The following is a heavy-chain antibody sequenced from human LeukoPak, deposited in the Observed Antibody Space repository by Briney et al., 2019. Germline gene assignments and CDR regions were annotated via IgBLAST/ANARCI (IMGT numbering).Heavy chain of an antibody. J-gene: IGHJ4*02. CDR1: GFTFSSYT. V-gene: IGHV3-21*01. D-gene: IGHD3-10*01. Sequence: GGSLRLSCAASGFTFSSYTMNWVRQAPGKGLEWVSSISSTGSSMYYADSMEGRFTMSRDNAKNSLYLQMNSLRAEDTAVYYCAARESFDYWGQGTLVTVSS. CDR3: AARESFDY. CDR2: ISSTGSSM.